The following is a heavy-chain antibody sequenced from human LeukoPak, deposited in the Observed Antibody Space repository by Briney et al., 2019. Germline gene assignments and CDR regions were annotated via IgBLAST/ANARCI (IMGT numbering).Heavy chain of an antibody. CDR1: GGSFSGYY. CDR3: ARDVVVVPAAIHYGMDV. Sequence: SETLSLTCAVYGGSFSGYYWSWIRQPPGKGLEWIGEVNHSGSTNYNPSLKSRVTISVDTSKNQFSLNLSSVTAADTAVYYCARDVVVVPAAIHYGMDVWGQGTTVTVSS. D-gene: IGHD2-2*01. CDR2: VNHSGST. J-gene: IGHJ6*02. V-gene: IGHV4-34*01.